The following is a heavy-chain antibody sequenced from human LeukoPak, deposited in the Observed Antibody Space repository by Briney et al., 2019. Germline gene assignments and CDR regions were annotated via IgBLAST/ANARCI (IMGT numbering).Heavy chain of an antibody. CDR2: IYYSGST. D-gene: IGHD3-22*01. CDR3: ARGTYYYDSSTYSAGAFDI. V-gene: IGHV4-30-4*08. Sequence: SWVRQPPGKGLEWIGYIYYSGSTYYNPSLKSRVTISVDTSKNQFSLKLSSVTAADTAVYYCARGTYYYDSSTYSAGAFDIWGQGTMVTVSS. J-gene: IGHJ3*02.